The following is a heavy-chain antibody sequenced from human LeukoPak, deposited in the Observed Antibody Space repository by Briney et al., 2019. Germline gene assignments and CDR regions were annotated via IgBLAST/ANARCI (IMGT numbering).Heavy chain of an antibody. CDR3: ASLLGELSKTYYYYYYMDV. CDR1: GGSFSGYY. CDR2: IFNSGST. J-gene: IGHJ6*03. V-gene: IGHV4-34*12. Sequence: SETLSLTCAVYGGSFSGYYWSWIRQPPGKGLEWIGTIFNSGSTHYNPSLKSRVTISVDTSKNQFSLNLSSATAADTAVYYCASLLGELSKTYYYYYYMDVWGKGTTVTISS. D-gene: IGHD3-10*01.